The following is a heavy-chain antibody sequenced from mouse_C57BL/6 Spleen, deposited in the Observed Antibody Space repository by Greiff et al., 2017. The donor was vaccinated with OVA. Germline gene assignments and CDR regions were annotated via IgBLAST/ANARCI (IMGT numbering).Heavy chain of an antibody. Sequence: EVQLQQSGPELVKPGASVKMSCKASGYTFTDYNMHWVKQSHGKSLEWIGYINPNNGGTSYNQKFKGKATLTVNKSSSTAYMELRSLTSEDSAVYYCARKIYYYGSSYSRAMDYWGQGTSVTVSS. CDR1: GYTFTDYN. CDR3: ARKIYYYGSSYSRAMDY. CDR2: INPNNGGT. V-gene: IGHV1-22*01. J-gene: IGHJ4*01. D-gene: IGHD1-1*01.